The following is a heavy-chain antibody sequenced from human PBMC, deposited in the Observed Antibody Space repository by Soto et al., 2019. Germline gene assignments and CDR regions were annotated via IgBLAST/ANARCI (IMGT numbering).Heavy chain of an antibody. J-gene: IGHJ4*02. CDR2: ISACSGDT. Sequence: QIQLVQSGAEVKKPGASMKVSCKASGYPFTGYSVGWVRQAPGQGPEWMGWISACSGDTYYAQRFQDRLTMTTDASTSTAYMDLRSLRSDDTAVYYCARPSGSYGDYAWSLKYWGQGTLVTVSS. D-gene: IGHD4-17*01. CDR1: GYPFTGYS. CDR3: ARPSGSYGDYAWSLKY. V-gene: IGHV1-18*01.